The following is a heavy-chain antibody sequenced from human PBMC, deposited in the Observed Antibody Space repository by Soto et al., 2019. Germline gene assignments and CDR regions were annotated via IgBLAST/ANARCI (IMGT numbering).Heavy chain of an antibody. D-gene: IGHD3-22*01. Sequence: QVQLVQSGAEVKKPGASVKVSCKASGYTFTSYGISWVRQAPGQGLEWMGWISAYNGNTNYAQKLQGRVTMTTYTATSTAYLGLRCLRSDDTAVYYCARRGGPLWDSSGYLGYWGQGTLVIVSS. CDR3: ARRGGPLWDSSGYLGY. CDR2: ISAYNGNT. V-gene: IGHV1-18*01. CDR1: GYTFTSYG. J-gene: IGHJ4*02.